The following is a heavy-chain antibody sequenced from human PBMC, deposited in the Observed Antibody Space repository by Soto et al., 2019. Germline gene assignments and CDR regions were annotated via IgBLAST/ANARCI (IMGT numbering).Heavy chain of an antibody. CDR3: ASIVVPAAPFDY. CDR1: GGSISSGGYY. J-gene: IGHJ4*02. V-gene: IGHV4-31*03. CDR2: IYYSGST. D-gene: IGHD2-2*01. Sequence: SETLSLTCTVSGGSISSGGYYWSWIRQHPGKGLEWIGYIYYSGSTYYNPSLKSRVTISVDTSKNQFSLKLSSVTAADTAIYYCASIVVPAAPFDYWGQGALVTVSS.